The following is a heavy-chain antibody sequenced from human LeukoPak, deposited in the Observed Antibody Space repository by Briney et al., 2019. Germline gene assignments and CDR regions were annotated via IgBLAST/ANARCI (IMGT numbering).Heavy chain of an antibody. V-gene: IGHV3-23*01. CDR3: AKDQATVTTAYYYYGMDV. J-gene: IGHJ6*02. D-gene: IGHD4-17*01. CDR2: ISGSGGST. Sequence: PGGSLRLSCAASGFTFSSYAMSWVRQAPGKGLEWVPAISGSGGSTYYADSVKGRFTISRDNSKNTLYLQMNSLRAEDTAVYYCAKDQATVTTAYYYYGMDVWGQGTTVTVSS. CDR1: GFTFSSYA.